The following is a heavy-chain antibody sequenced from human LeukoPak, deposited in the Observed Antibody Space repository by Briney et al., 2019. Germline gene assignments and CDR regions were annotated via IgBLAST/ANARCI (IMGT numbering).Heavy chain of an antibody. Sequence: GTIIPILGIPNYAQKFQGRVTITADKSTSTAYMELSSLRSEDTAVYYCARVRTVTTFFDPWGQGTLVTVSS. V-gene: IGHV1-69*04. D-gene: IGHD4-17*01. CDR3: ARVRTVTTFFDP. CDR2: IIPILGIP. J-gene: IGHJ5*02.